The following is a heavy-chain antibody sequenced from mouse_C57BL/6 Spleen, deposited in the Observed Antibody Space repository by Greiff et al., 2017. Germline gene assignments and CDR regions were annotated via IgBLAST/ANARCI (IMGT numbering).Heavy chain of an antibody. Sequence: EVKLMESGEGLVKPGGSLKLSCAASGFTFSSYAMSWVRQTPEKRLEWVAYISSGGDYIYYADTVKGRFTISRDNARNTLYLQMSSLKSEDTAMYYCTRDRITTVVAHWYFDVWGTGTTVTVSS. V-gene: IGHV5-9-1*02. CDR3: TRDRITTVVAHWYFDV. D-gene: IGHD1-1*01. CDR2: ISSGGDYI. CDR1: GFTFSSYA. J-gene: IGHJ1*03.